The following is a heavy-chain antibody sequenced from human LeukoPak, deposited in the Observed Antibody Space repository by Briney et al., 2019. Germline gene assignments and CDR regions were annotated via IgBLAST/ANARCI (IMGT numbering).Heavy chain of an antibody. CDR2: IYSDDST. D-gene: IGHD3-22*01. Sequence: RGSLRLSCAASGFIVSSNYMSWVRQAPGRGLEWVSVIYSDDSTYFADSVKGRFTISRDNSKNTLYLQMNSLRAEDTAVYYCASGLFYYDSSRIDYWGQGTLVTVSS. J-gene: IGHJ4*02. CDR3: ASGLFYYDSSRIDY. CDR1: GFIVSSNY. V-gene: IGHV3-53*01.